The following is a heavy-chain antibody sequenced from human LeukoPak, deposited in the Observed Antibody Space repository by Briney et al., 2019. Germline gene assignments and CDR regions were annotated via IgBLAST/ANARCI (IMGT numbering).Heavy chain of an antibody. V-gene: IGHV1-69*01. Sequence: GASVKVSCKASGGTFSSYAISWVRQAPGQGLERMGGIIPFFGTANYAQKFQGRVTITADESTSTAYMELSSLRSEDTAVYYCAGPSGGYCSGGSCYDYWGQGTLVTVSS. D-gene: IGHD2-15*01. CDR2: IIPFFGTA. J-gene: IGHJ4*02. CDR3: AGPSGGYCSGGSCYDY. CDR1: GGTFSSYA.